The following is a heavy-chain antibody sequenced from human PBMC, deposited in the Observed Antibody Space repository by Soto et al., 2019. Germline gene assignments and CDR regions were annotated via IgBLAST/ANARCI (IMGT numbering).Heavy chain of an antibody. CDR2: ISAYSGNT. V-gene: IGHV1-18*01. CDR3: ARAYCSGGSFYLDY. CDR1: GYTFTTFG. Sequence: ASVKVSCKASGYTFTTFGIGWVRQAPGQGLEWMGWISAYSGNTEYPQKLQGRVTMTIDTSTSTTYMELRSLRSDDTAVYYCARAYCSGGSFYLDYWGQGALVTVP. D-gene: IGHD2-15*01. J-gene: IGHJ4*02.